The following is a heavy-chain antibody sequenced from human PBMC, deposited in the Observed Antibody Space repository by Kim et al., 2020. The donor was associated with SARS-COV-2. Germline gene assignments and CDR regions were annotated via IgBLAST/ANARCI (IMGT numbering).Heavy chain of an antibody. V-gene: IGHV1-3*01. D-gene: IGHD3-10*01. Sequence: ASVKVSCKASGYTFTTYGVHWLRQAPGQRLEWMGLINVGNGNVKYSQKFQGRVTITRDTSASTAYMELSSLTSEDTAVYYCARALTGNGDYYFDYWGQGTLVTVSS. J-gene: IGHJ4*02. CDR2: INVGNGNV. CDR3: ARALTGNGDYYFDY. CDR1: GYTFTTYG.